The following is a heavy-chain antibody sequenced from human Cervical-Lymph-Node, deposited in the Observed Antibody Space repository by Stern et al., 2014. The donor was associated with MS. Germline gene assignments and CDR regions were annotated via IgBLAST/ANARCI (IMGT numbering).Heavy chain of an antibody. V-gene: IGHV4-4*07. Sequence: QLQLQESGPRLVKPSETLSLTCTVSGDSIKGYYWTWIRQAAGKGLEWIGRISSTENTYYNPSLESRVTMSVDTSKNQFFLNLTSVTAADTAVYYCARRGSGWFQFDSWGQGTLVTVSS. J-gene: IGHJ4*02. CDR2: ISSTENT. CDR3: ARRGSGWFQFDS. D-gene: IGHD6-19*01. CDR1: GDSIKGYY.